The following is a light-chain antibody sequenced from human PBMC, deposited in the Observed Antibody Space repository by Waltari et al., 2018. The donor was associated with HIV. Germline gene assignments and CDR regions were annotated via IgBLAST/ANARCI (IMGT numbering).Light chain of an antibody. V-gene: IGLV1-44*01. CDR1: SSNIGSNT. Sequence: QSVLTQPPSASGTPGQRVTISCSGSSSNIGSNTVNWYQQLPRTAPKLLIYTNKQRPSGVPDRFSGSKSGTSASLAISGLQSEDEADYYCAAWDDSLNGYVFGTGTKVTVL. CDR2: TNK. CDR3: AAWDDSLNGYV. J-gene: IGLJ1*01.